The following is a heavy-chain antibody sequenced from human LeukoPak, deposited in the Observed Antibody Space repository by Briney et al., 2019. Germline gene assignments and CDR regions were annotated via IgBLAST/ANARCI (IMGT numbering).Heavy chain of an antibody. D-gene: IGHD4-17*01. CDR1: GGSFSGYY. J-gene: IGHJ4*02. V-gene: IGHV4-34*01. CDR3: ARANSTTVTRSFDY. Sequence: SETLSLTCAVYGGSFSGYYWSWIRQPPGKGLEWIGEINHSGGTNYNPSLKSRVTISVDTSKNQFSLKLSSVTAADTAVYYCARANSTTVTRSFDYWGQGTLVTVSS. CDR2: INHSGGT.